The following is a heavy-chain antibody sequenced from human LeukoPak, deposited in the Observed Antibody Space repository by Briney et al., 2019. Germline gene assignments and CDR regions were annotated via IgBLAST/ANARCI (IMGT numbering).Heavy chain of an antibody. CDR1: GYTFTSYD. CDR3: ARAEGSSWYPPPTLVDY. V-gene: IGHV1-8*01. J-gene: IGHJ4*02. D-gene: IGHD6-13*01. CDR2: MNPNSGNT. Sequence: ASVKVSCKASGYTFTSYDINWVRQATGQGLEWMGWMNPNSGNTGYAQKFQGRVTMTRNTSISTAYMELSSPRSEDTAVYYCARAEGSSWYPPPTLVDYWGQGTLATVSS.